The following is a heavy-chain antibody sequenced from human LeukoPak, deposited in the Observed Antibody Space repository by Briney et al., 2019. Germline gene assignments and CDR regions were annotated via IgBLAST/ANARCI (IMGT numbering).Heavy chain of an antibody. CDR3: ARGFFRQWLVRVAFDI. CDR1: GGSFSGYY. Sequence: SETLSLTCAVYGGSFSGYYWSWIRQPPGKGLEWIGEINHSGSTNYNPSLKSRVTISVDTSKNQFSLKLSSVTAAGTAVYYCARGFFRQWLVRVAFDIWGQGTMVTVSS. J-gene: IGHJ3*02. CDR2: INHSGST. D-gene: IGHD6-19*01. V-gene: IGHV4-34*01.